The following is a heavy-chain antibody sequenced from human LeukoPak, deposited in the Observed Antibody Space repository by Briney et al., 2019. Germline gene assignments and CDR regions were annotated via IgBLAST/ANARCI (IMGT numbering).Heavy chain of an antibody. CDR2: IYHSGNT. Sequence: SETLSLTCAVSGGSISSNNWWSWVRQPPGKGLEWIGEIYHSGNTNYNPSLKSRVTISVDKSKNQFSLKLSSVTVVDTAVYYCATATPFRLDPWGRGTLVTVSS. J-gene: IGHJ2*01. V-gene: IGHV4-4*02. CDR1: GGSISSNNW. CDR3: ATATPFRLDP.